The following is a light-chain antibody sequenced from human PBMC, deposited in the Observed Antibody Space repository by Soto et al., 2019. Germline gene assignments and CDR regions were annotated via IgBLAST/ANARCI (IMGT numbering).Light chain of an antibody. CDR2: LAS. CDR3: QQYNKWPLT. CDR1: QSVYST. Sequence: EIVMTQSPATLSVSPGERATLSCRASQSVYSTLAWYQQKPGQAPSLLIYLASTRATGIPARFSGSGSGTEFTLTISSLQSEDFAVYYCQQYNKWPLTFGGGTKLEIK. J-gene: IGKJ4*01. V-gene: IGKV3-15*01.